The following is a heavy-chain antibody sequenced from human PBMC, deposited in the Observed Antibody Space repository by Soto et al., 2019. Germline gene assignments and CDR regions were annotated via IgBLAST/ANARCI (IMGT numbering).Heavy chain of an antibody. D-gene: IGHD3-3*01. V-gene: IGHV3-30*04. J-gene: IGHJ5*02. Sequence: QVQLVESGGGVVQHGGSLRLSCAASGFSFNTYEMHWVRQAPGKGLEWVAVISYDGRNEYYADSVKGRFTISRDNSNNTLSLQMSCLRTEDTAVYYFTATPYYDFFSVSPGWFGPWGQRTVVTVSS. CDR2: ISYDGRNE. CDR1: GFSFNTYE. CDR3: TATPYYDFFSVSPGWFGP.